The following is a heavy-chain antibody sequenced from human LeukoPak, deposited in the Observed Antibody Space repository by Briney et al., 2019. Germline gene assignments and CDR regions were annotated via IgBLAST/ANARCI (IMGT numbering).Heavy chain of an antibody. CDR2: IIPIFGTT. CDR1: GGTFNSYA. D-gene: IGHD3-16*02. J-gene: IGHJ4*02. CDR3: ARGRRDYVWGSYRGAYYFDY. V-gene: IGHV1-69*06. Sequence: GSSVKVSCKASGGTFNSYAISWVRQAPGQGLEWMGGIIPIFGTTNYARKFRGRVTLTADKSTRTAYMELSSLRSEDTAVYYCARGRRDYVWGSYRGAYYFDYWGQGTLVTVSS.